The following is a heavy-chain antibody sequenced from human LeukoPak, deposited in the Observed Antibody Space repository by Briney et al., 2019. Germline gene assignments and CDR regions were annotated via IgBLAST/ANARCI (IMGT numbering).Heavy chain of an antibody. CDR2: INPNSGGT. D-gene: IGHD3-10*01. CDR1: GYTFTNYA. J-gene: IGHJ4*02. Sequence: ASVKVSCKASGYTFTNYAMNWVRQAPGQGLEWMGWINPNSGGTNYAQKFQGRVTMTRDTSISTAYMELSRLRSDDTAVYYCARGDFGLPYDYWGQGTLVTVSS. CDR3: ARGDFGLPYDY. V-gene: IGHV1-2*02.